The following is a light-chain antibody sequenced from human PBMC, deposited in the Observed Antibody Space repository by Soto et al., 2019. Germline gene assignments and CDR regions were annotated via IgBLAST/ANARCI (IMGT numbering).Light chain of an antibody. V-gene: IGKV1-5*03. J-gene: IGKJ4*01. CDR2: EAS. Sequence: DIQMTQSPSTLSASVGDRVTNTCRASQNIRSRLAWYQQKPGKAPRLLIYEASILESGVPSRFSGRGSGTEFTLTITSLQPDDFATYYCQQCHAYSLTFGGGTKVDIK. CDR1: QNIRSR. CDR3: QQCHAYSLT.